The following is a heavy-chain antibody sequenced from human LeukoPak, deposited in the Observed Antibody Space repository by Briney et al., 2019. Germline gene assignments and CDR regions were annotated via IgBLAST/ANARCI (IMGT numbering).Heavy chain of an antibody. D-gene: IGHD6-6*01. CDR3: ARDDESEYSSSSYYFDY. Sequence: ASVKVSCKASGYTFTGYYMHWVRQAPGQGLEWMGWINPNSGGTNYAQKFQGRVTMTRDTSISTAYMELSRLRSDDTAVYYCARDDESEYSSSSYYFDYWGQGTLVTVSS. V-gene: IGHV1-2*02. J-gene: IGHJ4*02. CDR1: GYTFTGYY. CDR2: INPNSGGT.